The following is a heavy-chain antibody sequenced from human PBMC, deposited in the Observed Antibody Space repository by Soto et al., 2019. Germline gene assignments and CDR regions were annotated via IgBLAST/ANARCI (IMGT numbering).Heavy chain of an antibody. J-gene: IGHJ4*02. Sequence: EEHLLESGGGLVQPGGSLTLSCASSGFPFSIYSMNWVRQAPGKGLQWVSGISATGATRHYADSLRGRLSIFRDNSRNTLYLQLNSLRAEDTAVYFCAKSRGDRWTLYDFDYWGQGTLVTVSS. CDR1: GFPFSIYS. D-gene: IGHD3-16*01. V-gene: IGHV3-23*01. CDR2: ISATGATR. CDR3: AKSRGDRWTLYDFDY.